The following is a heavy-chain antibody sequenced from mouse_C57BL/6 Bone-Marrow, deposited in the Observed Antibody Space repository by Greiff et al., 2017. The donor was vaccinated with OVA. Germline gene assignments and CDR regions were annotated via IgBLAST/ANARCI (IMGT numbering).Heavy chain of an antibody. CDR2: IYPGSGST. D-gene: IGHD2-1*01. CDR3: ARERSLIYYGNYFDY. CDR1: GYTFTSYW. J-gene: IGHJ2*01. V-gene: IGHV1-55*01. Sequence: QVQLQQPGAELVKPGASVKMSCKASGYTFTSYWITWVKQRPGQGLEWIGDIYPGSGSTNYNEKFKSKATLTVDTSSSTAYMQLSSLTSEDSAVYYCARERSLIYYGNYFDYWGQGTTLTVSS.